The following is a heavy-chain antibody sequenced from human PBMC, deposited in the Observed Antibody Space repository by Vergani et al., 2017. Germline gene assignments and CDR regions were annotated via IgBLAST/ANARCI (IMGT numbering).Heavy chain of an antibody. Sequence: VQLVESGGGLVQPGGSLRLSCAASGFTFSSYDMHWVRQATGKGLEWVSAIGTAGDPYYPGSVKGRFTISRENAKNSLYLQMNSLRAGDTAVYYCARGGGTVTTHPDHWYFDLWGRGTLVTVSS. J-gene: IGHJ2*01. CDR1: GFTFSSYD. D-gene: IGHD4-17*01. CDR3: ARGGGTVTTHPDHWYFDL. CDR2: IGTAGDP. V-gene: IGHV3-13*05.